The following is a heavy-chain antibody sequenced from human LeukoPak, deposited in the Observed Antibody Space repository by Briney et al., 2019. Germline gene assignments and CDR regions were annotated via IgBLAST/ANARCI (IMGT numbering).Heavy chain of an antibody. D-gene: IGHD3-10*01. CDR3: ARDYGSGMGYFDY. J-gene: IGHJ4*02. CDR2: INPNSGGT. V-gene: IGHV1-2*02. CDR1: GYTFTGYY. Sequence: ASVKVSCKASGYTFTGYYMHWVRQAPGQGLEWMGWINPNSGGTNYAQKFQGRVTMTRDTSISTAYMELSRLRSDDTAVYYCARDYGSGMGYFDYWGQGTLVTVS.